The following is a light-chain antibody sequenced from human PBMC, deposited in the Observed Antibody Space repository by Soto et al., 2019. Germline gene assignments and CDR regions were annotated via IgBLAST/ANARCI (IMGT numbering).Light chain of an antibody. CDR2: EVT. J-gene: IGLJ3*02. CDR3: SSYAASNNFYFV. V-gene: IGLV2-8*01. CDR1: SSDVGGYNY. Sequence: QSALTQPPSASGSPGQSVTISCTGTSSDVGGYNYVSWYQQYPGRAPKLMIYEVTKRPSGVPDRVSGSKSGNTASLTVSGLQAEDEADYYCSSYAASNNFYFVFGGGTTLPVL.